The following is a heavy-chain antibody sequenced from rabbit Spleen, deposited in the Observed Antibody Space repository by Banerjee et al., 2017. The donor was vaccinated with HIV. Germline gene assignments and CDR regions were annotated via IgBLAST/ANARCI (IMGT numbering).Heavy chain of an antibody. J-gene: IGHJ3*01. Sequence: LTLTCKASGIDFSNYNFMCWVRQAPGKGLEWIACIDPIFGRTYYASWVDGRFTISRHNAQNTLYLQLNSLTAADTATYFCAREFTGDAGNAYATRLDLWGPGTLVTVS. CDR2: IDPIFGRT. CDR3: AREFTGDAGNAYATRLDL. D-gene: IGHD6-1*01. CDR1: GIDFSNYNF. V-gene: IGHV1S43*01.